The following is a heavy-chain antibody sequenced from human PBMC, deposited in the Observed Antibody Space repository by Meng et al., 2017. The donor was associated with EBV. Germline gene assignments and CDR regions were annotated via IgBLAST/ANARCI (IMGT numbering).Heavy chain of an antibody. CDR1: GGPFRYYA. Sequence: QAQLVQSGAGVEKPGSAVKVPRKTSGGPFRYYANSWVRQAPGQGLEWLGGFLPRLGAPNYAQKFHGRVKITADESTSTHYMDLSSLRSEDTAIYYCASESGRGYTPDYWGQGTLVTVSS. D-gene: IGHD3-10*01. V-gene: IGHV1-69*01. J-gene: IGHJ4*02. CDR3: ASESGRGYTPDY. CDR2: FLPRLGAP.